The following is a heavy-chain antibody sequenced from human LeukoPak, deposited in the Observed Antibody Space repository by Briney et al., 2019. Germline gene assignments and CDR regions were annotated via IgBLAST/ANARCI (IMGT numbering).Heavy chain of an antibody. CDR1: GGSISSSSYY. Sequence: PSETLSLTCTVSGGSISSSSYYWGWVRQPPGRGLEWIGSIYYSGSTYYNPSLKSRVTISVDTSKNQFSLKLSSVTAADTAVYYCARVDGSGSFDYWGQGTLVTVSS. CDR2: IYYSGST. J-gene: IGHJ4*02. D-gene: IGHD3-10*01. CDR3: ARVDGSGSFDY. V-gene: IGHV4-39*07.